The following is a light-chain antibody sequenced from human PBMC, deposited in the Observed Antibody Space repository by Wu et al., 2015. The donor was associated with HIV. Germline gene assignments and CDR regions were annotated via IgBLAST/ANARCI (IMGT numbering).Light chain of an antibody. CDR2: TTS. CDR1: QSVPRDN. CDR3: QQYGSSPYT. V-gene: IGKV3-20*01. Sequence: EIVLTQSPGTLSLSPGDRATLSCRASQSVPRDNLAWYQHKPGQAPRLLIHTTSIRASGTPDRFSGSGSETDFTLTINRLEPEDFAVYYCQQYGSSPYTFGQGTKLEIK. J-gene: IGKJ2*01.